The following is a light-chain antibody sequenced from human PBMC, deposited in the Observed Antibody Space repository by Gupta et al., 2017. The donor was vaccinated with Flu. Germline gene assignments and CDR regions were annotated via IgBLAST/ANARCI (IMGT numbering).Light chain of an antibody. V-gene: IGLV8-61*01. J-gene: IGLJ3*02. CDR3: VLHVGSGIWV. CDR1: SGSVSSTNT. Sequence: QTVVTQEPSFSVSPGGTVTLTCGLSSGSVSSTNTPSWYHQTPGQAPRTLIYSKNTRSAGVPDRFSGSIVGNKAALTITGAQADDESDYYCVLHVGSGIWVFGGGTKVTVL. CDR2: SKN.